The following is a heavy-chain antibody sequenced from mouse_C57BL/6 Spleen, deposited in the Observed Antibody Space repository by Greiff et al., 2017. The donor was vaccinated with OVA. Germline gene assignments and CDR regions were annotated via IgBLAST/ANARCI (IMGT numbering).Heavy chain of an antibody. J-gene: IGHJ2*01. Sequence: EVQLVESGGGLVQPKGSLKLSCVASGFSFNTYAMNWVRQAPGKGLEWVARISSKSNNYATYYADSVKDRFTISRDDSESMLYLQMNNLKTEVTTMYYGVRSNYFNYWGQGTPLPVSS. D-gene: IGHD5-1*01. CDR1: GFSFNTYA. V-gene: IGHV10-1*01. CDR3: VRSNYFNY. CDR2: ISSKSNNYAT.